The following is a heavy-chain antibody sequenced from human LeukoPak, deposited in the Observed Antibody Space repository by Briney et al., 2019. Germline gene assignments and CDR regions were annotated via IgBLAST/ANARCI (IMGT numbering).Heavy chain of an antibody. CDR2: ISSNGGST. V-gene: IGHV3-64*01. D-gene: IGHD6-19*01. CDR1: GFTFSSYA. CDR3: ARDAYGYSSGWYDY. J-gene: IGHJ4*02. Sequence: QAGGSLRLSCAASGFTFSSYAMHWVRQAPGKGLEYVSGISSNGGSTYYANSVKGRFTISRDNSKNTPYLQMGSLRAEDMAVYYCARDAYGYSSGWYDYWGQGTLVTVSS.